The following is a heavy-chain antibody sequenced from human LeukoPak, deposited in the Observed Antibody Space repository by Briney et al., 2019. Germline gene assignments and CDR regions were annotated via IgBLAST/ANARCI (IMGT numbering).Heavy chain of an antibody. J-gene: IGHJ4*02. D-gene: IGHD6-13*01. Sequence: PXKGRXXVXAISGSGGSTYYADSVKGRFTISRDNSKNTLYLQMNSLRAEDTAVYYCAKDRRDKGSSWYFDYWGQGTLVTVSS. V-gene: IGHV3-23*01. CDR3: AKDRRDKGSSWYFDY. CDR2: ISGSGGST.